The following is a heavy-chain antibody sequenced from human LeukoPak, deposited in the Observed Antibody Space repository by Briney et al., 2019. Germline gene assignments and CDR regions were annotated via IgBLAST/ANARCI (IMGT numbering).Heavy chain of an antibody. CDR1: GYTFSDCY. CDR2: INPNSGGT. V-gene: IGHV1-2*02. J-gene: IGHJ3*02. CDR3: ARATGKRNAFDI. Sequence: GASVKVSCKASGYTFSDCYIHWVRQAPGQGLEWMAWINPNSGGTNYAQRFEGRVTMTRDTSISTAYMELSRLTSDDTAVYYCARATGKRNAFDIWGQGTMVTVSS. D-gene: IGHD5-24*01.